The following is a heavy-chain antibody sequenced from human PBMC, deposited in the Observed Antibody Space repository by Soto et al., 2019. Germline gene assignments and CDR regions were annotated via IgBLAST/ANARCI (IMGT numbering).Heavy chain of an antibody. CDR1: GYSISSGYY. Sequence: SETLSLTCAVSGYSISSGYYWGWIRQPPGKGLEWIGSIYHSGSTYYNPSLKSRVTISVDTSKNQFSLKLSSVTAADTAVYYCARVNHYYDSSGYYFDYWGQGTLVTVSS. J-gene: IGHJ4*02. V-gene: IGHV4-38-2*01. CDR2: IYHSGST. D-gene: IGHD3-22*01. CDR3: ARVNHYYDSSGYYFDY.